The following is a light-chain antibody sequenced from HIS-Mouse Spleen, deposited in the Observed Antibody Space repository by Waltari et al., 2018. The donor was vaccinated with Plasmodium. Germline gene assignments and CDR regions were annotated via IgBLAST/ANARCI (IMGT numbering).Light chain of an antibody. CDR3: QQSYSTWT. CDR2: AAS. Sequence: DIQMPQSPSSLSASVGHRVTITCRASQSISNYLNWYQQKPGKAPKFLIYAASTLQSGVPSRFSGSGSGTDFTLTISSLQPEDFATYYCQQSYSTWTFGQGTKVEIK. V-gene: IGKV1-39*01. J-gene: IGKJ1*01. CDR1: QSISNY.